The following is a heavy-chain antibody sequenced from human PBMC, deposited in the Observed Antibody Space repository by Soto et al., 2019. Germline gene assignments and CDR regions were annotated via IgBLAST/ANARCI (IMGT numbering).Heavy chain of an antibody. J-gene: IGHJ3*02. D-gene: IGHD5-12*01. CDR1: RFTFSDFQ. CDR2: ISSSGGSI. Sequence: ESGGGLVKPGGSLRLSCAASRFTFSDFQMTWIRQAPGRGLEWVSYISSSGGSIYYADSVKGRFTISRDNAKNSLYLQMNSLRGEDTAVYYCARDQEVATGGRDAFDIWGQGTMVTVSS. V-gene: IGHV3-11*01. CDR3: ARDQEVATGGRDAFDI.